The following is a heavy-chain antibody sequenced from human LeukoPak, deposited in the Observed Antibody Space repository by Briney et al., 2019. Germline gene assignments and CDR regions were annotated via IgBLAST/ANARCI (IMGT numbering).Heavy chain of an antibody. CDR1: LFTFNSNA. V-gene: IGHV3-33*08. J-gene: IGHJ4*02. CDR3: ARGAGIDY. D-gene: IGHD6-19*01. Sequence: PGGSLRLSCSASLFTFNSNAIHLVRQAPGKGLEWVAVIRSGGTFTYYPDSVQGRFTISRNNFRNTLFLQMNSLRADDTAVYYCARGAGIDYWGQGTLVTVSP. CDR2: IRSGGTFT.